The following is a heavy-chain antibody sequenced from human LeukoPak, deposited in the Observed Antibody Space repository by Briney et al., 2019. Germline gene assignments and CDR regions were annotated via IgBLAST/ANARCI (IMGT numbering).Heavy chain of an antibody. D-gene: IGHD3-22*01. J-gene: IGHJ4*02. CDR3: ARAQDPLLYYSDNSGYYYNLDY. Sequence: GGSLRLSCAASGFTFRTYSMSWVRRAPGKGLEWISYISSSGSAIYYADSVKGRFTISRDNVKISLSLQMNSLRDEDTAVYYCARAQDPLLYYSDNSGYYYNLDYWGQGTLVIVSS. CDR2: ISSSGSAI. CDR1: GFTFRTYS. V-gene: IGHV3-48*02.